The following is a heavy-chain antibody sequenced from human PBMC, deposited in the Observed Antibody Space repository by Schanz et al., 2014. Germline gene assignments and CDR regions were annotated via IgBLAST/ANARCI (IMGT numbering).Heavy chain of an antibody. CDR2: MSWNAGSL. V-gene: IGHV3-21*01. Sequence: EVQLVESGGGLVKPGGSLRLSCTASRIIFGTYSMNWIRQTPKGLEWVSGMSWNAGSLGYGDSVKGRFTISRDNPKKTLYLQMNSLRAEDTAVYYCARDHQWLARYYMDVWGKGTTVTVSS. J-gene: IGHJ6*03. CDR3: ARDHQWLARYYMDV. CDR1: RIIFGTYS. D-gene: IGHD6-19*01.